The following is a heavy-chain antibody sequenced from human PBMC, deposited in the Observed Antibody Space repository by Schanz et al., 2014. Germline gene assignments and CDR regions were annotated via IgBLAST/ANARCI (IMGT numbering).Heavy chain of an antibody. J-gene: IGHJ4*02. D-gene: IGHD5-12*01. V-gene: IGHV1-2*02. CDR1: GYSFTEYF. CDR3: ARARYTGYDCSGY. Sequence: QVQLVQSGPAVKKPGASMKVSCLASGYSFTEYFLHWVRQAPGQGLEWMGWINPNSGETNYEQKFKGRVTLTSDTSICTAFMELSGLTSDDTATYFCARARYTGYDCSGYWGQGTLLIVSS. CDR2: INPNSGET.